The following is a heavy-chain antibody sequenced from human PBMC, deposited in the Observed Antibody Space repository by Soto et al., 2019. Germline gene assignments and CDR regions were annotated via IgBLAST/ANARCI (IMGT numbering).Heavy chain of an antibody. J-gene: IGHJ6*02. D-gene: IGHD2-15*01. CDR3: ASWLKGPDIGNYYYGMDV. Sequence: QVQLVQSGAEVKKPGSSVKVSCKASGGAFSDYAFSWVRQAPGQGLEWLGGIMPIFRAPDYAQKFQSRVTTTADEITRTANMEMNSLRSEDTAVYYCASWLKGPDIGNYYYGMDVWGQGTTVTVS. CDR2: IMPIFRAP. V-gene: IGHV1-69*12. CDR1: GGAFSDYA.